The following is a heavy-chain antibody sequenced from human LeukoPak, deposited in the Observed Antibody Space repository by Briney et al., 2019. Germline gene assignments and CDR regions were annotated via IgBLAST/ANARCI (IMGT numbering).Heavy chain of an antibody. Sequence: PGGSLRLSCAASGFTVSSNYMSWVRQAPGKGLEWVSVIYSGGSTYYADSVKGRFTVSRDNSMNSLYLQMNSLRAEDTAVYYCARALAGYDPFFDYWGQGSLVTVSS. CDR1: GFTVSSNY. J-gene: IGHJ4*02. CDR3: ARALAGYDPFFDY. V-gene: IGHV3-53*01. D-gene: IGHD5-12*01. CDR2: IYSGGST.